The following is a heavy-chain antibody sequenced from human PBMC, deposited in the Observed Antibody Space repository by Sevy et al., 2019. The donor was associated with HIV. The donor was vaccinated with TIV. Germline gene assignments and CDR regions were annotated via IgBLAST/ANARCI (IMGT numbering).Heavy chain of an antibody. CDR3: ARERLYYDSSGYNYYYGMDV. V-gene: IGHV3-33*01. D-gene: IGHD3-22*01. CDR2: IWYDGSNK. J-gene: IGHJ6*02. Sequence: GGSLRLSCAASGFTFSSYGMHWVRQAPGKGLEWVAVIWYDGSNKYYADSVKGRFTISRDNSKNTLYLQMNSLRAEDTAVYYCARERLYYDSSGYNYYYGMDVWGQWTTVTVSS. CDR1: GFTFSSYG.